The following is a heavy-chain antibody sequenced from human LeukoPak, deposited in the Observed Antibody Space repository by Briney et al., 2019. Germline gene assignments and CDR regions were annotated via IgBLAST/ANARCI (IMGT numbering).Heavy chain of an antibody. CDR3: ARDRAQGYSSSWYKRP. Sequence: EASVKVSCKASGYTFTGYHMHWVRQAPGQGLEWMGWINPNSGGTNYAQKFQGRVTMTRDTSISTAYMELSRLRSDDTAVYYCARDRAQGYSSSWYKRPWGQGALVTVSS. D-gene: IGHD6-13*01. J-gene: IGHJ5*02. V-gene: IGHV1-2*02. CDR1: GYTFTGYH. CDR2: INPNSGGT.